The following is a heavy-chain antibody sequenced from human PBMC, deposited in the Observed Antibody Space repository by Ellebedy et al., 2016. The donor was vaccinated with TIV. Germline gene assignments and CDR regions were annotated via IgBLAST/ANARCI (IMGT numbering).Heavy chain of an antibody. D-gene: IGHD6-19*01. CDR2: ILGSGGST. Sequence: GESLKISCAASGFTFSTYAMNWLRQAPGKGLEWVSSILGSGGSTLYADSVKGRFTISRDNSKNMVYLQMNSLRVEDTAVYYCAKAGYSSAWYLVFDYWGQGTLVTVSS. CDR1: GFTFSTYA. J-gene: IGHJ4*02. CDR3: AKAGYSSAWYLVFDY. V-gene: IGHV3-23*01.